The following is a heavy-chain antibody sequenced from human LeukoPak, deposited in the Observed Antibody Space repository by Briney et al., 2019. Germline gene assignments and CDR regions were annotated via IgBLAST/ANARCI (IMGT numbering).Heavy chain of an antibody. V-gene: IGHV1-69*01. D-gene: IGHD3-10*01. CDR1: AGTFSSYA. CDR3: ARDGYGSGTYFDY. Sequence: SVKVSCKASAGTFSSYAISWVRQAPGQGLEWMGGIIPIFGTANYAQKFQGRVTITADESTSTAYMELSSLRSEDTAVYYCARDGYGSGTYFDYWGQGTLVTVSS. CDR2: IIPIFGTA. J-gene: IGHJ4*02.